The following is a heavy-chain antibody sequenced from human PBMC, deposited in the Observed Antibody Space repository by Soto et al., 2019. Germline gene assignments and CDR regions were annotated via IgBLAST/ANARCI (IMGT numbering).Heavy chain of an antibody. J-gene: IGHJ3*02. Sequence: EVQLVESGGGLVKPGGSLRLSCAASGFTFSNAWMSWVRQAPGKGLEWVGRIKSKTDGGTTDYAAPVKGRFTISRDDSKNTLHLQMNSLKTEDTAVYYCTSTITIFGVVIIALDAFDIWGQGTMVTVSS. D-gene: IGHD3-3*01. CDR2: IKSKTDGGTT. V-gene: IGHV3-15*01. CDR3: TSTITIFGVVIIALDAFDI. CDR1: GFTFSNAW.